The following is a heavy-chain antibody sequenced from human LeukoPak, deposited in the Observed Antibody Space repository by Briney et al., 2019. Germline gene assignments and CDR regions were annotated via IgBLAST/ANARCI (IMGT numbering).Heavy chain of an antibody. Sequence: AASVKVSCKASGGTFSSYAISWVRPAPGQGLEWMGGIIPIFGTANYAQKFQGRVTITTDKSTSTAYMELSSLRSENTAVYYCARETYSSRYYYYYMDVWGKGTTVTVSS. CDR3: ARETYSSRYYYYYMDV. CDR1: GGTFSSYA. V-gene: IGHV1-69*05. D-gene: IGHD6-13*01. J-gene: IGHJ6*03. CDR2: IIPIFGTA.